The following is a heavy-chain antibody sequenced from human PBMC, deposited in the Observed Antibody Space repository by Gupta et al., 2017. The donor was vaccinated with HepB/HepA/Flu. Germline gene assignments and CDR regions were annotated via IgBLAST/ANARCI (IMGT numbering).Heavy chain of an antibody. CDR2: MSSSGAHI. D-gene: IGHD2-21*02. Sequence: EVQLLESGVDLVQPGGSLRLSCVASGFSFSTYAMNWVRQTPGKGLEWVSGMSSSGAHIYYADSVKGRLSVSRDNSRNTLFLEMNNLRPEDTAIYYCAREMQGSGMRDSCFHSWGQGTLVAVSS. CDR3: AREMQGSGMRDSCFHS. V-gene: IGHV3-23*01. CDR1: GFSFSTYA. J-gene: IGHJ4*02.